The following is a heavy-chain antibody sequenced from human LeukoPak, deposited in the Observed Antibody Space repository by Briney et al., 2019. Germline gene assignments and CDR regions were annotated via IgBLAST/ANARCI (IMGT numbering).Heavy chain of an antibody. Sequence: KLGESLKISCKGSGYSFISYWIGWVRLMPGIGLEWVGIIYPSDSETRYSPSFQGQVTISADKSTSTAYLQWSSLKASDTAMSYCARQVAVAAWEYWGQGTLVTVSS. J-gene: IGHJ4*02. CDR3: ARQVAVAAWEY. CDR1: GYSFISYW. V-gene: IGHV5-51*01. D-gene: IGHD6-19*01. CDR2: IYPSDSET.